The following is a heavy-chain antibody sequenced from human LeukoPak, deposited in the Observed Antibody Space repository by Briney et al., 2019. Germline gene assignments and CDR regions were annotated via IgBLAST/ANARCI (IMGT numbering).Heavy chain of an antibody. CDR1: GYTFTGYY. D-gene: IGHD3-9*01. CDR3: ARAHYDILTGYYDY. Sequence: GASVKVSCKASGYTFTGYYMHWVRQAPGQGLEWMGWINPNSGGTNYAQKFQGRVTMTRDTSIGTAYMELSRLRSDDTAVYSCARAHYDILTGYYDYWGQGTLVTVSS. J-gene: IGHJ4*02. V-gene: IGHV1-2*02. CDR2: INPNSGGT.